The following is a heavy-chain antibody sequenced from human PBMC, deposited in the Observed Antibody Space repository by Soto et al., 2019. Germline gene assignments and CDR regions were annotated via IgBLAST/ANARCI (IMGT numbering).Heavy chain of an antibody. CDR1: GGSISVYY. V-gene: IGHV4-59*01. J-gene: IGHJ4*02. D-gene: IGHD1-26*01. CDR2: IYDSGSP. CDR3: ARGVGSSPPRY. Sequence: KPSETLSLTCTISGGSISVYYWSWIRQPPGQALEWIGYIYDSGSPYYNPSLRSRVITSADTSKNQISLKLTSATAADTAVYYCARGVGSSPPRYWGRGTLVTVSS.